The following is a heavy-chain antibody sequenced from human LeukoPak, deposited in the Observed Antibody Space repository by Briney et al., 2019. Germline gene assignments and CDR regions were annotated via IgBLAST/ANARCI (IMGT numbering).Heavy chain of an antibody. J-gene: IGHJ4*02. CDR1: GFTFSSYA. CDR3: AKRAVAGTGRAFDY. D-gene: IGHD6-19*01. V-gene: IGHV3-23*01. Sequence: GGSLRLSCAASGFTFSSYAMSWVRQAPGKGLEWVSAISGSGGSTYYADSVKGRFTISRDNSKNTLYLQMNTLRAEDTAIYYCAKRAVAGTGRAFDYWGQGTLVTVSS. CDR2: ISGSGGST.